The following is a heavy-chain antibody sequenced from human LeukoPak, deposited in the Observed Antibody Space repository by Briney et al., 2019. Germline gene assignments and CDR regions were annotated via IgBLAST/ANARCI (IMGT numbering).Heavy chain of an antibody. V-gene: IGHV3-7*03. CDR2: IKQDGSEK. Sequence: GGSLRLSCAASGFTFSSYWMSWVRQAPGKGLEWVANIKQDGSEKYYVDSVKGRFTISRDKAKNSLYLQMNSLRAEDTAVYYCARENAVYCGGDCYLSDAFDIWGQGTMVTVSS. D-gene: IGHD2-21*02. J-gene: IGHJ3*02. CDR1: GFTFSSYW. CDR3: ARENAVYCGGDCYLSDAFDI.